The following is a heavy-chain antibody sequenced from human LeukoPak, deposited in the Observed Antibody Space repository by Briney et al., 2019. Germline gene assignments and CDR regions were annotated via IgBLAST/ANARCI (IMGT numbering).Heavy chain of an antibody. V-gene: IGHV4-39*07. J-gene: IGHJ5*02. CDR2: IYYSGST. CDR1: GGSISSSSYY. D-gene: IGHD3-10*01. Sequence: SETLSLTCTVSGGSISSSSYYWGWIRQPPGKGLEWIGSIYYSGSTYYNPSLKSRVTISVDTSKNQFSLKLSSVTAADTAVYYCARVYGSGSYSDWFDPWGQGTLVTVSS. CDR3: ARVYGSGSYSDWFDP.